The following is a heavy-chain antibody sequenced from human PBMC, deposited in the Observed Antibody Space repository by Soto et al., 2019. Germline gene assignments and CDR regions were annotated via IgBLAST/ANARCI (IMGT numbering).Heavy chain of an antibody. CDR2: VSYDGTKK. Sequence: QVQMVESGGGVVQPGTSLRLTCAGSGFTFSRNGVHWVRQAPGKGLEWVALVSYDGTKKYYVDSVKGRFTISRDNSENTLYLQMNSLRAEVTAVYYCARWVGGSLSDNIGKYDSWGQGTQVTVSS. D-gene: IGHD3-22*01. V-gene: IGHV3-30*03. J-gene: IGHJ5*01. CDR3: ARWVGGSLSDNIGKYDS. CDR1: GFTFSRNG.